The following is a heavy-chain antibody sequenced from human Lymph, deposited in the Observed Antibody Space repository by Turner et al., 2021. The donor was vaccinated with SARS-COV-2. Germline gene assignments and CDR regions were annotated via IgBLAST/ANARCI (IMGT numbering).Heavy chain of an antibody. J-gene: IGHJ4*02. CDR2: INSDESST. Sequence: EVQLVESGGGLVQPGGSLRFSCAASGFTFSSYWMHWVRQAPGKGLVWVSRINSDESSTTYADSVKGRFTISRDNAKNTLYLQMNSLRAEDTAVYYCARDTPYSTSAANYWGQGTLVTVSS. CDR3: ARDTPYSTSAANY. CDR1: GFTFSSYW. V-gene: IGHV3-74*01. D-gene: IGHD6-6*01.